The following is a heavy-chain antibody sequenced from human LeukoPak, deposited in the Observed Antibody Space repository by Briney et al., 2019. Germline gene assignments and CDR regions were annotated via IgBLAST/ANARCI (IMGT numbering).Heavy chain of an antibody. CDR1: GFTFSNAW. Sequence: SGGSLRLSCAASGFTFSNAWMSWVRQAPGKGLEWVANIKQDGGEKFYVDSVKGRFTIPRENAKNSLYLQMNSLRAEDTAVYYCARVGRSSWSPAPLDYWAQGTVVRVSS. CDR3: ARVGRSSWSPAPLDY. J-gene: IGHJ4*02. V-gene: IGHV3-7*01. CDR2: IKQDGGEK. D-gene: IGHD6-13*01.